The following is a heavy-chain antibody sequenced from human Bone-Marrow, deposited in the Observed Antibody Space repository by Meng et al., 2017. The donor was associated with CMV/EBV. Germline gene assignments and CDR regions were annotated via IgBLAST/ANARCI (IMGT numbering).Heavy chain of an antibody. CDR3: ARGGAIVVVPAAIDY. CDR1: GYTFASNG. V-gene: IGHV1-18*01. CDR2: ISPYNGNT. D-gene: IGHD2-2*01. J-gene: IGHJ4*02. Sequence: ASVKVSCKTSGYTFASNGISWVRQAPGQGLEWMGWISPYNGNTNYAQKFQGRVTMTRDTSISTAYMELSRLRSDDTAVYYCARGGAIVVVPAAIDYWGQGTLVTVSS.